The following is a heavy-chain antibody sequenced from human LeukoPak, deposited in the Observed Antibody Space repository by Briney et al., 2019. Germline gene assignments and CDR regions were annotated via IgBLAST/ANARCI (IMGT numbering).Heavy chain of an antibody. CDR1: GFTLSRYY. CDR3: ARGWDSSGWYGGYYFDY. CDR2: IYSDGST. D-gene: IGHD6-19*01. V-gene: IGHV3-66*01. Sequence: GGSLRLSCAASGFTLSRYYMSWVRRAPGKGLEWVSVIYSDGSTYYADSVKSRFTISRDNSKNTLYLQMNSLRAEDTAVCYCARGWDSSGWYGGYYFDYWGQGTLVTVSS. J-gene: IGHJ4*02.